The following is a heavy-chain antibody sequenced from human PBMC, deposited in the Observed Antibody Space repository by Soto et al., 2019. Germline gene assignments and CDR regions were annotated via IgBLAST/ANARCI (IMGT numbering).Heavy chain of an antibody. Sequence: QVQVVESGGGVVQPGRSLRLSCAASGFTFSSFGTHWVRQAPGKGLEWVSLIWYDGSKKSYGDSVKGRFTISRDNSRNTVYLPMNSLRADDTAVYYCARDAAYDSLWSGYYPSRNGMDVWGQGTTVTVSS. J-gene: IGHJ6*02. D-gene: IGHD3-3*01. CDR1: GFTFSSFG. CDR3: ARDAAYDSLWSGYYPSRNGMDV. CDR2: IWYDGSKK. V-gene: IGHV3-33*01.